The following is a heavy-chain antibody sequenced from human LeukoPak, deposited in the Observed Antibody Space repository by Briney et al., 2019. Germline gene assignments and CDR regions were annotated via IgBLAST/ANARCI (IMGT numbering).Heavy chain of an antibody. CDR2: IKQDGSEK. V-gene: IGHV3-7*01. CDR3: ARARPALYSGYDWGPYFDY. Sequence: GGSLRLSCAASGFTFSSYAMSWVRQARGQGLEWVANIKQDGSEKYYVDSVKGRFTISRDNAKNSLYLQMNSLRAEDTAVYYCARARPALYSGYDWGPYFDYWGQGTLVTVSS. D-gene: IGHD5-12*01. CDR1: GFTFSSYA. J-gene: IGHJ4*02.